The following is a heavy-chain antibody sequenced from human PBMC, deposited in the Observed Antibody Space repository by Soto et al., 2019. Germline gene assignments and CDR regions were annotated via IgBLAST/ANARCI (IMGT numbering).Heavy chain of an antibody. CDR1: GFTVSSNY. V-gene: IGHV3-66*01. J-gene: IGHJ3*02. Sequence: GGSLRLSCAASGFTVSSNYMSWVRQAPGKGLEWVSVIYSGGSTYYADSVKGRFTISRDNSKNTLYLQMNSLRAEDTAVYYCARNEGFGELGAFDIWGQGTMVTVSS. CDR2: IYSGGST. D-gene: IGHD3-10*01. CDR3: ARNEGFGELGAFDI.